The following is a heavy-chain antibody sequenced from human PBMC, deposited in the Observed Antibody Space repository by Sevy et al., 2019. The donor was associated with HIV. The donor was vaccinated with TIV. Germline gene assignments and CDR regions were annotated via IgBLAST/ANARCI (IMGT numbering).Heavy chain of an antibody. V-gene: IGHV3-30*04. J-gene: IGHJ4*02. CDR2: ILHDGSRQ. Sequence: GGSLRLSCTASGFSFSIHSMHWVRQAPGKGLEWVSFILHDGSRQDYADSVKGRFIISRDNSKNTVYLEMSGLRPEDTATYYCARDSNGYDSGGSLDSWGQGTLVTVSS. CDR3: ARDSNGYDSGGSLDS. CDR1: GFSFSIHS. D-gene: IGHD6-25*01.